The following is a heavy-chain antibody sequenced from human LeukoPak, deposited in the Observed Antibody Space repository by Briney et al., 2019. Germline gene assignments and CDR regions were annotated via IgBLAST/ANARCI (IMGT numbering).Heavy chain of an antibody. CDR2: ISGSGGST. D-gene: IGHD3-22*01. V-gene: IGHV3-23*01. CDR3: ASLVVITDAEYFQH. CDR1: GFTFSSYA. Sequence: PGGSLRLSCAASGFTFSSYAMSWVRQAPGKGLEWVSAISGSGGSTYYADAVKGRFTISRVNSKNTLYLQMNSLRAEDTAVYYCASLVVITDAEYFQHWGQGTLVTVSS. J-gene: IGHJ1*01.